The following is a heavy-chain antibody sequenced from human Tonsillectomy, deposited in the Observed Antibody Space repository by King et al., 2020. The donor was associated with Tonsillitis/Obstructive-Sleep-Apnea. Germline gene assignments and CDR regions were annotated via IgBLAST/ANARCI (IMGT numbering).Heavy chain of an antibody. CDR2: ISGDVLST. CDR1: GLTLDDSA. D-gene: IGHD1-26*01. CDR3: AKALDLLPRPDY. J-gene: IGHJ4*02. V-gene: IGHV3-43*02. Sequence: QLVQSGGGVVQPGGSLKLSCAASGLTLDDSAIHWVRQAPGKGLEWVSLISGDVLSTYYADSVKGRFTISRDNTKNSLCLQMRSLRTEDTALYYCAKALDLLPRPDYWGPGTLVTVSP.